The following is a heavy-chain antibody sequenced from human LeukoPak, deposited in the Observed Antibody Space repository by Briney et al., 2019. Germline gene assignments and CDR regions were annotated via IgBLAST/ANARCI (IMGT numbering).Heavy chain of an antibody. CDR2: IIPILGIA. J-gene: IGHJ4*02. Sequence: VASVKVSCKASGGTFSSDAISWVRQAPGQGLEWMGRIIPILGIANYAQKFQGRVTITADKSTSTAYMELSSLRSEDTAVYYCARDRWHDYGDYVAPVYFDYWGQGTLVTVSS. V-gene: IGHV1-69*04. D-gene: IGHD4-17*01. CDR3: ARDRWHDYGDYVAPVYFDY. CDR1: GGTFSSDA.